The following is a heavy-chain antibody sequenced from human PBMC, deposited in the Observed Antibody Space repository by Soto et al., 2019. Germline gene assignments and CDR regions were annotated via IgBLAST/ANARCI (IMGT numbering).Heavy chain of an antibody. V-gene: IGHV4-59*01. J-gene: IGHJ3*01. CDR3: ARGTRGDL. CDR2: IYYSGST. D-gene: IGHD5-12*01. Sequence: PSETLSLTCTVSDASISSYYWSWIRQPPGKGLEWIGYIYYSGSTNYNPSLKSRVTISVDTSKNQFSLKLSSVTAADTAVYYCARGTRGDLWGQGTMVTVSS. CDR1: DASISSYY.